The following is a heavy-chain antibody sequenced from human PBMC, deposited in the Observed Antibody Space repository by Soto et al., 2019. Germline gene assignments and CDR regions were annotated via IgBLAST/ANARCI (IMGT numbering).Heavy chain of an antibody. CDR2: IDWDDDK. CDR3: ARTSSLRGGAFDI. D-gene: IGHD4-17*01. J-gene: IGHJ3*02. CDR1: GFSLSTSGMR. V-gene: IGHV2-70*04. Sequence: SGPTLVNPTQTLTLTCAFSGFSLSTSGMRVTWIRQPPGKALEWLARIDWDDDKSYSTSLKTRLTISKDTSKNQVVLTMTNMDPVDTATYYCARTSSLRGGAFDIWGQGTMVTVSS.